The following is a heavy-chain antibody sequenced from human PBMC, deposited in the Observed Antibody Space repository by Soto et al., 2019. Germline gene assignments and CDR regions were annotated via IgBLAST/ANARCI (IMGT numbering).Heavy chain of an antibody. CDR1: GDTISSYA. CDR2: IIPIFGTA. J-gene: IGHJ3*02. CDR3: AREGSRAFDI. Sequence: PVKVSCKASGDTISSYAISWGRQAPGQGLEWMGGIIPIFGTANYAQKFQGRVTITADESTSTAYMELSSLRSEDTAVYYCAREGSRAFDIWGQGTMVTVSS. V-gene: IGHV1-69*13.